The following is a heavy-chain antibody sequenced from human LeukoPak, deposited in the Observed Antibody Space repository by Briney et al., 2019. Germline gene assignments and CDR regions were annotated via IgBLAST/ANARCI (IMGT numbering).Heavy chain of an antibody. CDR2: IIPILGIA. Sequence: SVKVSCKASGYTFTSYDINWVRQAPGQGLEWMGRIIPILGIANYAQKFQGRVTITADKSTSTAYMELSSLRSEDTAVYYCARDPRYSSGWYFDYWGQGTLVTVSS. CDR3: ARDPRYSSGWYFDY. J-gene: IGHJ4*02. CDR1: GYTFTSYD. D-gene: IGHD6-19*01. V-gene: IGHV1-69*04.